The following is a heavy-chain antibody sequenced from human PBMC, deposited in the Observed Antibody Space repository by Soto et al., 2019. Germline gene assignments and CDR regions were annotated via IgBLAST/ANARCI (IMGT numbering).Heavy chain of an antibody. J-gene: IGHJ6*02. CDR1: GYTFTSYG. CDR3: ARDDSHSKSIAARYFYYYGMDV. D-gene: IGHD6-6*01. CDR2: ISAYNGNT. V-gene: IGHV1-18*01. Sequence: QVQLVQSGAEVKKPGASVKVSCKASGYTFTSYGISWVRQAPGQGLEWMGWISAYNGNTNYAQKLQGRVTMTTDTSTSTASMELRSLRSDDTAVYYCARDDSHSKSIAARYFYYYGMDVWGQGTTVTVSS.